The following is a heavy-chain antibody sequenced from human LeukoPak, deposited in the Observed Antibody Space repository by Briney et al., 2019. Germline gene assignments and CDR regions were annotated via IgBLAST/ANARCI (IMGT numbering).Heavy chain of an antibody. D-gene: IGHD6-19*01. J-gene: IGHJ4*02. V-gene: IGHV1-2*02. CDR2: INPNSGGT. CDR3: ARLIAVAGSIDY. CDR1: GYTFTGYY. Sequence: ASVKLSCKASGYTFTGYYMHWVRQAPGQGLEWMGWINPNSGGTNYAQKFQGRVTMTRDTSISTAYMELSRLRSDDTAVYYCARLIAVAGSIDYWGQGTLVTVSS.